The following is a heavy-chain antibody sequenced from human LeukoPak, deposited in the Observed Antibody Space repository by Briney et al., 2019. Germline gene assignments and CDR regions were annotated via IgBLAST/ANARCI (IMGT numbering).Heavy chain of an antibody. D-gene: IGHD5-18*01. CDR2: IRSKAYRGTT. V-gene: IGHV3-49*04. CDR1: GFTFGDHA. CDR3: ARGPIQLWIHNAMDV. Sequence: GSLRLSCRGYGFTFGDHAMGWVRQAPGKGLEWVGFIRSKAYRGTTEYAASVKGRFTISRDDSTSIAYLQMNSLRIEDTAVYYCARGPIQLWIHNAMDVWGQGTTVTVSS. J-gene: IGHJ6*02.